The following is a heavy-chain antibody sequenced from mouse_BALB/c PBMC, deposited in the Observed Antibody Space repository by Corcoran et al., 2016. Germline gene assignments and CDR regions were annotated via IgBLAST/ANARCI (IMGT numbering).Heavy chain of an antibody. J-gene: IGHJ4*01. CDR2: INTYTGEP. CDR1: GYTFTNYG. Sequence: QIQLVQSGPELKKPGETVKISCKASGYTFTNYGMNGVKQAPGKGLKWMGWINTYTGEPTYADDFKGRFAFSLETSASTAYLQINNLKNEDMATYFCARTLGDYAMDYWGQGTSVTVSS. V-gene: IGHV9-1*02. CDR3: ARTLGDYAMDY. D-gene: IGHD3-1*01.